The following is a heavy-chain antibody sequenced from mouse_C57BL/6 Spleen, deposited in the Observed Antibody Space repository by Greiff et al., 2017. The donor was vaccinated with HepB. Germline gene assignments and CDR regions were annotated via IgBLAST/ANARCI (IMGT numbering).Heavy chain of an antibody. CDR2: IDPETGGT. Sequence: QVQLKQSGAELVRPGASVTLSCKASGYTFTDYEMHWVKQTPVHGLEWIGAIDPETGGTAYNQKFKGKAILTADKSSSTAYMELRSLTSEDSAVYYCTRGGYGNSWFAYWGQGTLVTVSA. J-gene: IGHJ3*01. CDR3: TRGGYGNSWFAY. D-gene: IGHD2-10*02. V-gene: IGHV1-15*01. CDR1: GYTFTDYE.